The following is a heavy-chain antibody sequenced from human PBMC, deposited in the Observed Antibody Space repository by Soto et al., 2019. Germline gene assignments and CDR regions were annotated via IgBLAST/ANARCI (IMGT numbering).Heavy chain of an antibody. V-gene: IGHV3-30*18. CDR2: ISYDGSNK. Sequence: GGSLRLSCAASGFTFSSYGMHWVRQAPGKGLEWVAVISYDGSNKYYADSVKGRFTISRDNSKNTLYLQMNSLRAEDTAVYYCAKGLGYCSGGSCSRFDPWGQGTLVTVSS. D-gene: IGHD2-15*01. J-gene: IGHJ5*02. CDR3: AKGLGYCSGGSCSRFDP. CDR1: GFTFSSYG.